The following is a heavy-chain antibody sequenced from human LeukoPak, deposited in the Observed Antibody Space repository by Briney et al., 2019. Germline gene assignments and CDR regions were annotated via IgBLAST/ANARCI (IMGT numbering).Heavy chain of an antibody. D-gene: IGHD5-12*01. Sequence: GSVKVSCKASGYTFTGYYMHWVGQAPGQGLGWMGWINPNSGGTNYAQKFQGRVTMTRDTSISTAHMELSRLRSDDTAVYYCARDGYSGYDSALDYWGQGTLVTVSS. J-gene: IGHJ4*02. CDR2: INPNSGGT. V-gene: IGHV1-2*02. CDR1: GYTFTGYY. CDR3: ARDGYSGYDSALDY.